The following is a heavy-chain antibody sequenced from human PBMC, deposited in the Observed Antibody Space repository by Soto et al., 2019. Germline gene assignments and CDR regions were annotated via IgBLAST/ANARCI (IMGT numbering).Heavy chain of an antibody. J-gene: IGHJ4*02. V-gene: IGHV3-74*01. CDR1: GFTFSGYW. Sequence: EAQLVESGGGLVQPGGSLRLSCAASGFTFSGYWMHWVRQAPERGLVWVSRINGDGTTTHYADSVKGRFTISRDNAKNTLYLQTSRRLAEDTAVYSCVRSREGYKRVAAYWGQGSPVTVSS. D-gene: IGHD5-12*01. CDR3: VRSREGYKRVAAY. CDR2: INGDGTTT.